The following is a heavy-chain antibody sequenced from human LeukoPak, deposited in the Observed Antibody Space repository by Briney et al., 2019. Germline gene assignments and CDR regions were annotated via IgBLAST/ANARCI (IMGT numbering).Heavy chain of an antibody. V-gene: IGHV3-23*01. Sequence: GGSLRLSCAAFGFTFSSHGMNWVRQAPGKGLEWVSGISPSGGITYYTDSVKGRLTISRDNSKNTVSLQMNSLRGEDRAVYYCAKDRHSSSPGYFDYWGQGTLVTVSS. D-gene: IGHD6-6*01. CDR2: ISPSGGIT. CDR1: GFTFSSHG. J-gene: IGHJ4*02. CDR3: AKDRHSSSPGYFDY.